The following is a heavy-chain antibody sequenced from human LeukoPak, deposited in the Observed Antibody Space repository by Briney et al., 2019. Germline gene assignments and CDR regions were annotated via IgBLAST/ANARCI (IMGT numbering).Heavy chain of an antibody. CDR3: ARFLYDSSGYYYGGIAY. CDR2: IYPGDSDT. J-gene: IGHJ4*02. D-gene: IGHD3-22*01. V-gene: IGHV5-51*01. CDR1: GYSFTSYW. Sequence: GESLKISCKGSGYSFTSYWIGWVRQMPGKGLEWMGIIYPGDSDTRYSPSFQGQVTMSADKSISTAYLQWSSLKASDTAMYYCARFLYDSSGYYYGGIAYWGQGTLVTVYS.